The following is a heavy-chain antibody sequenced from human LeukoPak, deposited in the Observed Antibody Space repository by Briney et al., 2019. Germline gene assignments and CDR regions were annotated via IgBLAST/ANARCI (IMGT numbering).Heavy chain of an antibody. Sequence: PSETLSLTCAVYGGSFSGYYWSWIRQPPGKGREWIGEINHSGSTNYNPSLKSRVTISVDTSKNQFSLKLSSVTAADTAVYYCARALYSSGWYPAGYWGQGTLVTVSS. CDR3: ARALYSSGWYPAGY. D-gene: IGHD6-19*01. J-gene: IGHJ4*02. V-gene: IGHV4-34*01. CDR1: GGSFSGYY. CDR2: INHSGST.